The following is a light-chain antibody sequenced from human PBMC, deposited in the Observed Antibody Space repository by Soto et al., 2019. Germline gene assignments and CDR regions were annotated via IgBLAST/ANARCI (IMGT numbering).Light chain of an antibody. Sequence: EIVLTQSPGTLSLSPGERATLSCRASQSVSNNYLAWYQQKPGQAPRLLIYGASNRATGIPDRFSGSGSGTDFTLTISRLEPEDFGTYYCQQSYSTPWTFGQGTKVDIK. CDR3: QQSYSTPWT. J-gene: IGKJ1*01. V-gene: IGKV3-20*01. CDR1: QSVSNNY. CDR2: GAS.